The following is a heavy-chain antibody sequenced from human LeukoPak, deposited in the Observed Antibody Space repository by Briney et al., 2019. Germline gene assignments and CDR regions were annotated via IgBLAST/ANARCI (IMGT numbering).Heavy chain of an antibody. D-gene: IGHD3-9*01. V-gene: IGHV1-69*13. CDR3: ARGGRDYDILTGYSQPLDY. Sequence: GASVKVSCKASGGTFSSYAISWVRQAPGQGLEWMGGIIPISGTANYAQKFQGRVTITADESTSTAYMELSSLRSEDTAVYYCARGGRDYDILTGYSQPLDYWGQGTLVTVSS. CDR1: GGTFSSYA. J-gene: IGHJ4*02. CDR2: IIPISGTA.